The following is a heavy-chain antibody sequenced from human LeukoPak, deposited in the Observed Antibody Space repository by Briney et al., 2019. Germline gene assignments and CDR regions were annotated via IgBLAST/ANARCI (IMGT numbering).Heavy chain of an antibody. J-gene: IGHJ5*02. D-gene: IGHD1-1*01. CDR2: IYTSGST. CDR1: GGSISSGSYY. CDR3: ARVRTPNWFDP. V-gene: IGHV4-61*02. Sequence: PSETLSLTCTVSGGSISSGSYYWSWIRQPAGKGLEWIGRIYTSGSTNYNPSLKSRVTISVDTSKNQFSLKLSSVTAADTAVYYCARVRTPNWFDPWGQGTLVTVSS.